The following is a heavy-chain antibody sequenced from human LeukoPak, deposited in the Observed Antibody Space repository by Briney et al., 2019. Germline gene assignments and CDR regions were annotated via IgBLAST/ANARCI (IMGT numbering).Heavy chain of an antibody. V-gene: IGHV3-33*01. Sequence: PGGSLRLSCAASGFTFSRFGMHWVRQAPGKGLEWVAVIWYDGSNKYYADSVKGRFTISSDNSKNTLYLEMNSLRAEDTAAYYCARDYYYDSSGYWDYYFDYWGQGTLVSVSS. J-gene: IGHJ4*02. CDR2: IWYDGSNK. CDR3: ARDYYYDSSGYWDYYFDY. CDR1: GFTFSRFG. D-gene: IGHD3-22*01.